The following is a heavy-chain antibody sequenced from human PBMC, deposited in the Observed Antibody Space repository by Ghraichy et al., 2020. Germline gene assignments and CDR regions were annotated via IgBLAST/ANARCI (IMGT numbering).Heavy chain of an antibody. V-gene: IGHV4-34*01. J-gene: IGHJ4*02. D-gene: IGHD6-13*01. CDR1: GGSFSGYY. CDR3: ARYSSSWYYFDY. CDR2: INHSGST. Sequence: SQTLSLTCAVYGGSFSGYYWSWIRQPPGKGLEWIGEINHSGSTNYNPSLKSRVTISVDTSKNQFSLKLSSVTAADTAVYYCARYSSSWYYFDYWGQGTLVTVSS.